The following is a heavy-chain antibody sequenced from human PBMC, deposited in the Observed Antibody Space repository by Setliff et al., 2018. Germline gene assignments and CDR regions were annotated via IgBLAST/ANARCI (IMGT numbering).Heavy chain of an antibody. J-gene: IGHJ6*03. V-gene: IGHV4-34*01. CDR2: INHSGST. D-gene: IGHD6-19*01. CDR3: ARAISGWYSAHYYYMDV. Sequence: PSETLSLTCAVYGGSFSGYYWRWIRQPPGKGLEWIGEINHSGSTNYNPSLKSRVTISVDTSKNQFSLKLSSVTAADTAVYFCARAISGWYSAHYYYMDVWGKGTTVTVSS. CDR1: GGSFSGYY.